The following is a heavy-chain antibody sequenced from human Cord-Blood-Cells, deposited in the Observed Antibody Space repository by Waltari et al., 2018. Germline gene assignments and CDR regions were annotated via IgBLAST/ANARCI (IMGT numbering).Heavy chain of an antibody. CDR1: GYTFTSYD. CDR3: ARERSSNYYYGMDV. Sequence: QVQLVQSGAEVTKPGASVKVSCKASGYTFTSYDINWVRQATGQGLEWMGWMNPNSGNTGYAQKFQGRVTMTRNTSISTAYMELSSLRSEDTAVYYCARERSSNYYYGMDVWGQGTTVTVSS. CDR2: MNPNSGNT. J-gene: IGHJ6*02. D-gene: IGHD6-6*01. V-gene: IGHV1-8*01.